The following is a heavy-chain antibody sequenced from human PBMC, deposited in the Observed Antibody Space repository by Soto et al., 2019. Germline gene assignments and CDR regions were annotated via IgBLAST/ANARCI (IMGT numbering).Heavy chain of an antibody. CDR2: IIPIFGTA. D-gene: IGHD3-22*01. Sequence: SVKVYCKTSGDTFSSYAISWVRQAPGQGLEWMGGIIPIFGTANYAQKFQGRVTITADKSTSTAYMELSSLRSEDTAVYYCATPKINMSNTGYYFDYWGQGTLVTVSS. CDR1: GDTFSSYA. CDR3: ATPKINMSNTGYYFDY. J-gene: IGHJ4*02. V-gene: IGHV1-69*06.